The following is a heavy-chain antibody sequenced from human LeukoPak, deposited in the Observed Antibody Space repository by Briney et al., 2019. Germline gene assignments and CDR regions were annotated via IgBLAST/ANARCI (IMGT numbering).Heavy chain of an antibody. V-gene: IGHV4-38-2*02. Sequence: SETLSLTCTVSGYSISSGYYWGWIRQPPGKGLEWIGSIYHSGSTYYNPSLKSRVTISVDTSKNQFSLKLSSVTAADTAVYYCARGDSSSSNWFDPWGQGTLVTVSS. CDR1: GYSISSGYY. D-gene: IGHD3-22*01. CDR3: ARGDSSSSNWFDP. J-gene: IGHJ5*02. CDR2: IYHSGST.